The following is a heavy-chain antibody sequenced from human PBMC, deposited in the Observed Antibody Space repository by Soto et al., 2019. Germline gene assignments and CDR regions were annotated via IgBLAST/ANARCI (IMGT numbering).Heavy chain of an antibody. CDR2: IGPETGAT. Sequence: ASVKVSCKASGYTFTGHYIHWVRQAPEQGPEWMGEIGPETGATRYAQKFQGRVTMTRDMSITTVYMELNNLSPDDTAVYYCGRGRSGQIGVFYWGQGPPVTVSS. D-gene: IGHD1-26*01. CDR1: GYTFTGHY. CDR3: GRGRSGQIGVFY. V-gene: IGHV1-2*02. J-gene: IGHJ4*02.